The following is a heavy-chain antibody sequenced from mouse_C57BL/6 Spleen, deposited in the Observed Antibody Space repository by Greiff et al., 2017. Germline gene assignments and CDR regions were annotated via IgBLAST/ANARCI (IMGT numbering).Heavy chain of an antibody. J-gene: IGHJ2*01. V-gene: IGHV5-16*01. CDR2: INYDGSST. Sequence: EVKLMESEGGLVQPGSSMKLSCTASGFTFSDYYMAWVRQVPEKGLEWVANINYDGSSTYYLDSLKSRFIISRDNAKNILYLQMSSLKSEDTATYYCARDGSNPFDYWGQGTTLTVSS. D-gene: IGHD2-5*01. CDR1: GFTFSDYY. CDR3: ARDGSNPFDY.